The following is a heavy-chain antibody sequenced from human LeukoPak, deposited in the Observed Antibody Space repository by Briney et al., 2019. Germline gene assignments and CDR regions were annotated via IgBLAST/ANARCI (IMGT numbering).Heavy chain of an antibody. CDR2: IKQDGSEK. CDR3: ARGSLWSRGYYYGMDV. Sequence: GGSLRLSCAASGFTFSSYWMSWVRQAPGKGLEWVANIKQDGSEKYYVDPVKGRFTISRDNAKNSLYLQMNSLRVEDTAVYYCARGSLWSRGYYYGMDVWGKGTTVTVSS. CDR1: GFTFSSYW. D-gene: IGHD3-10*01. V-gene: IGHV3-7*03. J-gene: IGHJ6*04.